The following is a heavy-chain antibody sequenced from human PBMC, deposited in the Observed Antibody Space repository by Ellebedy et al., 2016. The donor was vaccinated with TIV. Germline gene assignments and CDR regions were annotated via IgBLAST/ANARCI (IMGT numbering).Heavy chain of an antibody. V-gene: IGHV3-53*01. CDR1: GFTVSSNY. D-gene: IGHD3-10*01. CDR2: IYSGGST. J-gene: IGHJ4*02. Sequence: GGSLRLSXAASGFTVSSNYMSWVRQAPGKGLEWVSVIYSGGSTYYADSVKGRFTISRDNSKNTLYLQMNSLRAEDTAVYYCARAQLWFGELLESYYFDYWGQGTLVTVSS. CDR3: ARAQLWFGELLESYYFDY.